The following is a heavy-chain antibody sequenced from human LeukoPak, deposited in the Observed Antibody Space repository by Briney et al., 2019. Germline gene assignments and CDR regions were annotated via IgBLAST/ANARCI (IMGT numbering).Heavy chain of an antibody. CDR1: GFTFSSYA. CDR2: IPYDGSNK. V-gene: IGHV3-30*04. CDR3: ARDADIAVAGHFDY. J-gene: IGHJ4*02. Sequence: GRSLRLSCATSGFTFSSYAMHWVRQAPGKGLEWVALIPYDGSNKYYADSVKGRFTISRDNSKSTLYLQMTSLRAEDTAVCYCARDADIAVAGHFDYWGQGTLVTVSS. D-gene: IGHD6-19*01.